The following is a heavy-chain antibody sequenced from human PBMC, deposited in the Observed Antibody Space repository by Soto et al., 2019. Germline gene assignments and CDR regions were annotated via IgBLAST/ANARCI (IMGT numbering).Heavy chain of an antibody. J-gene: IGHJ6*02. CDR3: AREGYCSSTSCFDQTYYGMDV. Sequence: GGSLRLSCAASGFTVSSNYMSWVRQAPGKGLEWVSVIYSGGSTYYADSVKGRFTISRDNSKNTLYLQMNSLRAEDTAVYYCAREGYCSSTSCFDQTYYGMDVWGQGTTVTVSS. V-gene: IGHV3-53*01. D-gene: IGHD2-2*01. CDR2: IYSGGST. CDR1: GFTVSSNY.